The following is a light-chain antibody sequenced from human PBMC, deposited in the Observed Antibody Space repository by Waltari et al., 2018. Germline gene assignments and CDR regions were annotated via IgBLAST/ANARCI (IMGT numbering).Light chain of an antibody. J-gene: IGLJ1*01. CDR2: KDN. CDR1: AFPGQI. CDR3: QSADSSGAYKV. V-gene: IGLV3-25*03. Sequence: SYELTQPPSVSVSPGQTATITCSGDAFPGQIAYWYQQKPGQAPLLVIYKDNQRPSGIPERFSGSTSGTIVTLTISGVQAEDEADYYCQSADSSGAYKVFGTGTKVSVL.